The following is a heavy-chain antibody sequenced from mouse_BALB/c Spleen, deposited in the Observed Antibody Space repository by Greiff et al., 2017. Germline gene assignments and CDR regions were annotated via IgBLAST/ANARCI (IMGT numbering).Heavy chain of an antibody. CDR3: ARGGYYVGYFDY. CDR1: GFNIKDTY. J-gene: IGHJ2*01. D-gene: IGHD2-3*01. V-gene: IGHV14-3*02. CDR2: IDPANGNT. Sequence: VQLKESGAELVKPGASVKLSCTASGFNIKDTYMHWVKQRPEQGLEWIGRIDPANGNTKYDPKFQGKATITADTSSNTAYLQLSSLTSEDTAVYYCARGGYYVGYFDYWGQGTTLTVSS.